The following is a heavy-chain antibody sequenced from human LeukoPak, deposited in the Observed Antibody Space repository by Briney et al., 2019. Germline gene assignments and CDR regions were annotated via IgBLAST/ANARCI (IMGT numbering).Heavy chain of an antibody. CDR2: IYYTGST. D-gene: IGHD2/OR15-2a*01. CDR3: ARHDPVGHFLRGMDV. CDR1: GGSISGYF. Sequence: SETLSLTCAVSGGSISGYFWSWSRQPPGKGLEWIGYIYYTGSTIYNPSLRSRVTMSVDVSKTQFSLDLTSVTAADTAVYYCARHDPVGHFLRGMDVWGQGTTVTVSS. V-gene: IGHV4-59*08. J-gene: IGHJ6*02.